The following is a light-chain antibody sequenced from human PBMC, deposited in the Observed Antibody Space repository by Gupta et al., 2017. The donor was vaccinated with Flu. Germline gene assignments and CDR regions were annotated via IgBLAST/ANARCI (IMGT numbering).Light chain of an antibody. CDR2: NRN. V-gene: IGLV8-61*01. CDR1: SGSVSANYY. Sequence: QTVVTQEPSLSVSPGGTVTLTCGLSSGSVSANYYPGWFQQPPGQAPRTLIDNRNTRSSGPPELSAGNIVGTTAVTTITGDEAADAAYYYHVIYMGSDNVVFGGGTKLTVL. J-gene: IGLJ2*01. CDR3: VIYMGSDNVV.